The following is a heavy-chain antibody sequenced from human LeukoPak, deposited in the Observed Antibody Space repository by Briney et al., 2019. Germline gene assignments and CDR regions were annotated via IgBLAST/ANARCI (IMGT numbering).Heavy chain of an antibody. J-gene: IGHJ3*01. Sequence: ETLSLTCAVYGGSFSGYYWTWIRQPPGKGLEWIGEINHSGSTNYNPSLESRVTISVDTSKNQFSLKLSSVTAADTAVYYCARDCNGGPCYGAFAVWGQGSMVTVSS. CDR3: ARDCNGGPCYGAFAV. V-gene: IGHV4-34*01. CDR1: GGSFSGYY. D-gene: IGHD2-15*01. CDR2: INHSGST.